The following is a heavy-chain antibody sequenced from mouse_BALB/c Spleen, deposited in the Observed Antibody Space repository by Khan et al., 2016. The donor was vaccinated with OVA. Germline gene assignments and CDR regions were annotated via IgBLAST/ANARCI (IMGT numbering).Heavy chain of an antibody. D-gene: IGHD2-1*01. CDR2: IWAGGST. V-gene: IGHV2-9*02. CDR3: ARIYYGNSLYLDV. J-gene: IGHJ1*01. Sequence: QVQLKESGPGLVAPSQSLSITCTVSGFSLTSYGVHWVRQPPGKGLEWLGVIWAGGSTNYNSALMSRLSISKDNSKSQVCLKMNSLQTDDTAIYYCARIYYGNSLYLDVWGAGTTVTVSS. CDR1: GFSLTSYG.